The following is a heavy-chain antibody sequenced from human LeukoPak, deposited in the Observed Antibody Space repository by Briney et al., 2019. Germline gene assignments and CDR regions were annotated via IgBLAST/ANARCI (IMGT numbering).Heavy chain of an antibody. CDR3: ATWQPGIAASFDAFDI. Sequence: ASVKVSGKVSGYTLTELSMHWVRQAPGKGLEWMGGFDPEDGETIYAQKFQGRVTMTEDTSTDTAYMELSSLRSEDTAVYYCATWQPGIAASFDAFDIWGQGTMVTVSS. V-gene: IGHV1-24*01. CDR2: FDPEDGET. J-gene: IGHJ3*02. D-gene: IGHD6-13*01. CDR1: GYTLTELS.